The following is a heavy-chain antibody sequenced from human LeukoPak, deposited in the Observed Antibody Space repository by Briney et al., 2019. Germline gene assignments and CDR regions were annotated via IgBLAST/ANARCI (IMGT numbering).Heavy chain of an antibody. CDR2: IKKDGSEE. CDR1: GFTFSAYS. J-gene: IGHJ4*02. D-gene: IGHD3-22*01. Sequence: GGSLRLSCATSGFTFSAYSMTWVRQAPGKGLEWVANIKKDGSEEHYVDSVKGRFTISRDNAKNSLYLQMNSLRAEDTALYYCAKDRSGYYLGRGVFDYWGQGTLVTVSS. V-gene: IGHV3-7*03. CDR3: AKDRSGYYLGRGVFDY.